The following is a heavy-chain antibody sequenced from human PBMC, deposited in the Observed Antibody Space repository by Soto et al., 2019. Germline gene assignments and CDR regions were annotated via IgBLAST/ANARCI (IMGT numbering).Heavy chain of an antibody. Sequence: SGPTLVNPTQTLTLTCTFSGFSLSTSGMCVSWIRQPPGKALEWLALIDWDDDKYYSTSLKTRLTISKDTSKNQVVLTMTNMDPVDTXTYYCARMEDAGAHFDYWGQGTLVTVSS. J-gene: IGHJ4*02. CDR3: ARMEDAGAHFDY. V-gene: IGHV2-70*01. CDR2: IDWDDDK. D-gene: IGHD2-8*02. CDR1: GFSLSTSGMC.